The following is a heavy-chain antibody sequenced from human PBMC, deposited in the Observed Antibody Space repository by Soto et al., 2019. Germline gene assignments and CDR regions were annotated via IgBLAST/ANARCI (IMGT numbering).Heavy chain of an antibody. CDR2: IDPSDSYT. V-gene: IGHV5-10-1*01. CDR3: ARRDFDYYYGMDV. D-gene: IGHD3-3*01. Sequence: PGESLKISCKGFGYSFTSYWISWVRQMPGKGLEWMGRIDPSDSYTNYSPSFQGHVTISADKSISTAYLQWSSLKASDTARYYCARRDFDYYYGMDVWGQGTTHTVSS. J-gene: IGHJ6*02. CDR1: GYSFTSYW.